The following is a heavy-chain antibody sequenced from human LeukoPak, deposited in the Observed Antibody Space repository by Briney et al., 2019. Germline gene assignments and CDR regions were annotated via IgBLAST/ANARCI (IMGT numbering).Heavy chain of an antibody. CDR2: IVVGSGNT. J-gene: IGHJ3*02. V-gene: IGHV1-58*02. CDR3: AASYDSSGYAFDI. CDR1: GFTFTSSA. D-gene: IGHD3-22*01. Sequence: GASVKVSCKASGFTFTSSAMQWVRQARGQRLEWIGWIVVGSGNTNYAQKFQERATITRDMSTSTAYMELSSLRSEDTAVYYCAASYDSSGYAFDIWGQGTMVTVSS.